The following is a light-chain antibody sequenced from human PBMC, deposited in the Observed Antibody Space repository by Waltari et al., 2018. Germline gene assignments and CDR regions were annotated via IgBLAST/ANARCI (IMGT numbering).Light chain of an antibody. J-gene: IGKJ1*01. CDR3: QQYAGSPRT. CDR2: GAS. V-gene: IGKV3-20*01. CDR1: ENVDSNE. Sequence: DIVLTQSPGTLSLSPGERATLSCTASENVDSNELAWYQLKPGQAPRLLVYGASTRATGIPDRFSGGGSGTDFSLIISSLEPEDSAIYYCQQYAGSPRTFGQGTRVEIK.